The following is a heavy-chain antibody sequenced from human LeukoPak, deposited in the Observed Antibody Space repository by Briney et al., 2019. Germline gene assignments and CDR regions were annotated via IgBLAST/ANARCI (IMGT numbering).Heavy chain of an antibody. CDR2: IYSGGST. Sequence: GGSLRLSCAASGFTVSSNYMSWVRQAPGKGLEWVSVIYSGGSTYYADSVKGRFTISRDNSKNTLYLQMNSLRAEDTAVYYCARGWRRDGYNLGAFDIWGQGTMVTVSS. D-gene: IGHD5-24*01. CDR3: ARGWRRDGYNLGAFDI. V-gene: IGHV3-53*01. CDR1: GFTVSSNY. J-gene: IGHJ3*02.